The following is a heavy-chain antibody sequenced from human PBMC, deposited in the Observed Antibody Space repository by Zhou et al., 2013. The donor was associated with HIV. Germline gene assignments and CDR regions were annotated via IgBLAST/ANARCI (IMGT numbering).Heavy chain of an antibody. CDR1: GGTFSSYA. Sequence: QVQLVQSGAEVKKPGSSVKVSCKASGGTFSSYAISWVRQAPGQGLEWMGWINPNSGGTNYAQKFQGRVTMTRDTSTTTVYMELSSLRSEDTAVYYCARQLNYYDSSALDNSFDYWGQGTLVTVSS. J-gene: IGHJ4*02. V-gene: IGHV1-2*02. CDR2: INPNSGGT. D-gene: IGHD3-22*01. CDR3: ARQLNYYDSSALDNSFDY.